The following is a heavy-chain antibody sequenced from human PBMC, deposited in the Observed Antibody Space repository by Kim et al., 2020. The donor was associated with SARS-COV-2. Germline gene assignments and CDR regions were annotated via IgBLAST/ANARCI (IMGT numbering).Heavy chain of an antibody. CDR3: TRDSLEMTGATLDH. CDR2: INAGNGDT. J-gene: IGHJ4*02. CDR1: EYTFTAYG. D-gene: IGHD3-9*01. Sequence: ASVKVSCKAYEYTFTAYGIHWVRQAPGQRLEWMGWINAGNGDTKYSQKFQGRVTITRDTSASATYMALSSLASEDTAVYYCTRDSLEMTGATLDHWGQGSLITVSS. V-gene: IGHV1-3*01.